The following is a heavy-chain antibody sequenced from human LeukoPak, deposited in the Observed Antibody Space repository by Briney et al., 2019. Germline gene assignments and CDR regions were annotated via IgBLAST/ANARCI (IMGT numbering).Heavy chain of an antibody. J-gene: IGHJ4*02. CDR2: IYSSGST. Sequence: SETLSLTCTISGGSISSYYWSWIRQPPGKGLEWIGYIYSSGSTNYNPSLKSRVTISVDTSKNQFSLKLSSVTAADTAVYYCARWVVAAAGSFDYWGQGTLVTVSS. CDR1: GGSISSYY. CDR3: ARWVVAAAGSFDY. V-gene: IGHV4-59*12. D-gene: IGHD6-13*01.